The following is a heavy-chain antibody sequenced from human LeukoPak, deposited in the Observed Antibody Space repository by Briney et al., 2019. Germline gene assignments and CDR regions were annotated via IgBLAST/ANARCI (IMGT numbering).Heavy chain of an antibody. CDR1: GFTFSSYG. V-gene: IGHV3-30*18. Sequence: GGSLRPSCAASGFTFSSYGMHWVRQAPGKGLEWVAVISYDGSNKYYADSVKGRFTISRDNSKNTLYLQMNSLRAEDTAVYYCAKDARITMVRGAMYYFDYWGQGTLVTVSS. J-gene: IGHJ4*02. D-gene: IGHD3-10*01. CDR2: ISYDGSNK. CDR3: AKDARITMVRGAMYYFDY.